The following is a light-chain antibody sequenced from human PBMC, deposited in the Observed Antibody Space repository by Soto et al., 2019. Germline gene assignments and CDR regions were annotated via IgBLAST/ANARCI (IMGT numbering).Light chain of an antibody. CDR2: GAS. CDR3: QQYNNWPLT. V-gene: IGKV3-15*01. CDR1: QSVNTN. Sequence: EIAMTQSPATLSVSPGERATLSCWASQSVNTNLAWYQQKPGQAPRLLIYGASTRATGIPARFSGSGSGTEFTVTSSSLQSEDFAFYYCQQYNNWPLTFGGGTKVEIK. J-gene: IGKJ4*01.